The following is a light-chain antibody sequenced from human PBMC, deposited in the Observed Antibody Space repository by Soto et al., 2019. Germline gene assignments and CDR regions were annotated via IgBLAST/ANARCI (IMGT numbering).Light chain of an antibody. CDR3: QQYDSWPLT. CDR2: GAS. CDR1: QSVSSN. V-gene: IGKV3D-15*01. J-gene: IGKJ4*01. Sequence: ETVLTQSPATLSVSPGERATLSCRASQSVSSNLAWYQQKPGQAPRLLIYGASTRATDIPDRFRGSGSGTEFTLTISSLQSEDFAVYYCQQYDSWPLTFGGGTKVDIK.